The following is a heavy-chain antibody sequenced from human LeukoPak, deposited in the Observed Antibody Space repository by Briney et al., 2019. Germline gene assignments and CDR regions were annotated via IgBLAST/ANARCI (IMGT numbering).Heavy chain of an antibody. CDR1: GFTFSSYW. CDR3: ATESSSWYGGHFDY. V-gene: IGHV3-7*01. J-gene: IGHJ4*02. Sequence: PGGSLRLSCAASGFTFSSYWMSWVRQAPGKGLEWVANIKQDGSEKYYVDSVKGRFTISRDNAKNSLYLQMNSLRAEDTAVYYCATESSSWYGGHFDYWGQGTLVTVSS. CDR2: IKQDGSEK. D-gene: IGHD6-13*01.